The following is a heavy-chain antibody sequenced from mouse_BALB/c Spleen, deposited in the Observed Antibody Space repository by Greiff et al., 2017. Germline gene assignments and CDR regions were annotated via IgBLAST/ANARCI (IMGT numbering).Heavy chain of an antibody. V-gene: IGHV10-1*01. J-gene: IGHJ4*01. Sequence: DVKLVESGGGLVQPKGSLKLSCAASGFTFKTYAMNWVRQAPGKGLEWVARIRSKSNNYATYYADSVKDRFTISRDDSQNMLYLQMNNLKTEDTAMYYCVRRGSDLYYYAMDFWGQGTSVTVSS. CDR2: IRSKSNNYAT. CDR1: GFTFKTYA. CDR3: VRRGSDLYYYAMDF. D-gene: IGHD1-1*01.